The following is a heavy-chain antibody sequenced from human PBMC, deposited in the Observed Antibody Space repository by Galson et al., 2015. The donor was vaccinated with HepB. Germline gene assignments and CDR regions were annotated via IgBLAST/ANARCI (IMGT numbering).Heavy chain of an antibody. Sequence: SLRLSCAASGFTFSTYSMNWVRQAPGKGLEWVSSISRSTRYIYYADSVKGRFTISRDNAKNSLYLQMNSLRAEDTAVYYCAPGVVGTYDAFDFWGQGTMVTVSS. V-gene: IGHV3-21*01. J-gene: IGHJ3*01. CDR3: APGVVGTYDAFDF. CDR1: GFTFSTYS. D-gene: IGHD1-26*01. CDR2: ISRSTRYI.